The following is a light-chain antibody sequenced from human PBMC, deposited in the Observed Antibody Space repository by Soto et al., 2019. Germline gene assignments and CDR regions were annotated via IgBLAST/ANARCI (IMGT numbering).Light chain of an antibody. J-gene: IGKJ2*01. Sequence: DIQMTQSPSSLSASVGDRVTVTCQMSQNISKSLSWYHESPGKAPKPLLYAASSLQSGVPPKFSGSGFGTDFTLSISSLQPEDSATYYCQQYNSFPYTFGQGTKLEIK. V-gene: IGKV1-16*02. CDR2: AAS. CDR1: QNISKS. CDR3: QQYNSFPYT.